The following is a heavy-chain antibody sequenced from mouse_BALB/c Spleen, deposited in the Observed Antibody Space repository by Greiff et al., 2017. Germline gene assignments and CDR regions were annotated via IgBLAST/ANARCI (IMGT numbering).Heavy chain of an antibody. CDR3: AIRGSYYYGSSLAWFAY. Sequence: QVQLQQSGAELMKPGASVKISCKATGYTFSSYWIEWVKQRPGHGLEWIGEILPGSGSTNYNEKFKGKATFTADTSSNTAYMQLSSLTSEDSAVYYCAIRGSYYYGSSLAWFAYWGQGTLVTVSA. V-gene: IGHV1-9*01. CDR2: ILPGSGST. CDR1: GYTFSSYW. D-gene: IGHD1-1*01. J-gene: IGHJ3*01.